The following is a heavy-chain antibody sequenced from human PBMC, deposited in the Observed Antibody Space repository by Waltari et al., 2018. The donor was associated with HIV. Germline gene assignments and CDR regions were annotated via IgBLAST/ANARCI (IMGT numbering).Heavy chain of an antibody. V-gene: IGHV1-2*06. CDR3: ARDGGTTANYYYGLDV. CDR1: GSTFTGYY. D-gene: IGHD4-4*01. Sequence: QVQLVQSGAEVNKPGASVKVPCKASGSTFTGYYMRWVRQAPGQGLEWMGRINPNSGGAHYVQKFQGRVTMTRDTSISTAYMELRRLRSDDTAVYYCARDGGTTANYYYGLDVWGQGTTVTVSS. CDR2: INPNSGGA. J-gene: IGHJ6*02.